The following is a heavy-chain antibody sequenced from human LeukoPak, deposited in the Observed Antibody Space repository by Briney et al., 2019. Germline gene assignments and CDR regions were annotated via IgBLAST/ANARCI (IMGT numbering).Heavy chain of an antibody. V-gene: IGHV3-9*01. CDR1: GFTFDDYA. CDR2: ISWNSGSI. Sequence: GGSLRLSCAASGFTFDDYAMHWVRQAPGKGLEWVSGISWNSGSIGYADSVKGRFTISRDNAKNSLYLQMNSLRAEDTALYYCAKDTYYDILTGYQDAFDIWGQGTMVTVSS. D-gene: IGHD3-9*01. CDR3: AKDTYYDILTGYQDAFDI. J-gene: IGHJ3*02.